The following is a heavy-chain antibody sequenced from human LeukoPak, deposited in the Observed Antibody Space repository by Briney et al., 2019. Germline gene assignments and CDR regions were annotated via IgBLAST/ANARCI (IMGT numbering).Heavy chain of an antibody. V-gene: IGHV1-2*02. CDR1: GYTFTAYY. D-gene: IGHD2-2*01. CDR3: ARIYCSSTNCYFFDY. J-gene: IGHJ4*02. CDR2: INPNRGGT. Sequence: WASVKVSCKASGYTFTAYYMHWVRQAPGQGLEWMGWINPNRGGTNYAQKFQGRVTMTRDTSISTAYMELSRLRSDDTAVYYCARIYCSSTNCYFFDYWGQGTLVTVSS.